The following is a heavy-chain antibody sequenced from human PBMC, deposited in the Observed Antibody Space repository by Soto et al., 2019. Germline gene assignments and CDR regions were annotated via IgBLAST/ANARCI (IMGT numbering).Heavy chain of an antibody. V-gene: IGHV3-23*01. D-gene: IGHD3-10*01. CDR1: GFTFSSYA. J-gene: IGHJ4*02. CDR2: ISGSGGST. CDR3: AKDQNYYGSGSYSNY. Sequence: EVQLLESGGGLVQPGGSLRLSCAASGFTFSSYAMSWVRQAPGKGLEWVSAISGSGGSTYYADSGKGRFTISRDNSKNTLYLQMNSLRAEDTAVYYCAKDQNYYGSGSYSNYWGQGTLVTVSS.